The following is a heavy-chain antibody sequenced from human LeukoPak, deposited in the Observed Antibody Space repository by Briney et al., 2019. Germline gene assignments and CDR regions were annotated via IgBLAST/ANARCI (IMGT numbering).Heavy chain of an antibody. CDR1: GGSISNKY. Sequence: SETLSLTCTVSGGSISNKYWSWIRQPPGKGLEWIGYIYYSGSTNYNPSLKSRVTILVDTSKNQFSLQLNSVTPEDTAVYYCARVGGHIAAAARTIDYWGQGTLVTVSS. J-gene: IGHJ4*02. D-gene: IGHD6-13*01. CDR2: IYYSGST. CDR3: ARVGGHIAAAARTIDY. V-gene: IGHV4-59*12.